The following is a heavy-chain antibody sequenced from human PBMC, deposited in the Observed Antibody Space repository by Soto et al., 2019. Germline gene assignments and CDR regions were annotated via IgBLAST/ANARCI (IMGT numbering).Heavy chain of an antibody. D-gene: IGHD1-26*01. V-gene: IGHV4-61*01. Sequence: PSETLSLTCTVSGGSVSSGSHFWSWIRQPPGKGLEWIGYIYYSASTSYNPSVKSRVTISVDTSKNQFSLKLSSVTAADTAVYYCXSLNPLCSGSYPSHFDYWGQGTLVTVSS. CDR2: IYYSAST. CDR3: XSLNPLCSGSYPSHFDY. J-gene: IGHJ4*02. CDR1: GGSVSSGSHF.